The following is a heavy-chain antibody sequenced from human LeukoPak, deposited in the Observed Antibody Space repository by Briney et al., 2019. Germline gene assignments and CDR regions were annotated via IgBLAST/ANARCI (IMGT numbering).Heavy chain of an antibody. CDR3: TRLSPVAATPGGY. J-gene: IGHJ4*02. V-gene: IGHV3-73*01. CDR1: GFTFSGSA. CDR2: IRSKANSYAT. D-gene: IGHD2-15*01. Sequence: PGGSLRLSCAASGFTFSGSAMHWVRQASGKGLEWVGRIRSKANSYATAYAASVKGRFTISRDDSKNTAYLQMNSLKTEDTAVYYCTRLSPVAATPGGYWGQGTLVTVSS.